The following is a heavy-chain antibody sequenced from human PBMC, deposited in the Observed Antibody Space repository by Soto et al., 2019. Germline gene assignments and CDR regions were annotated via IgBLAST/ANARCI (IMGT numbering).Heavy chain of an antibody. CDR3: ARLSSSALLSVY. J-gene: IGHJ4*02. V-gene: IGHV4-59*08. CDR1: GGSISSYY. D-gene: IGHD6-6*01. Sequence: SETLSLTCTVSGGSISSYYWSWIRQPPGKGLEWIGYIYYSGSTNYNPSLKSRVTISVDTSKNQFSLKLSSVTAADTAVYYCARLSSSALLSVYWGQGTLLTVSS. CDR2: IYYSGST.